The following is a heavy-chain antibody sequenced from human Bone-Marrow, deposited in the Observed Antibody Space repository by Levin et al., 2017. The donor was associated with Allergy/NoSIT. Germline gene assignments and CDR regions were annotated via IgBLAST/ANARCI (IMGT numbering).Heavy chain of an antibody. Sequence: GGSLRLSCAASGFTFSNSWMSWVRQAPGKGLEWVANIKEDGSEKYYVDSVKGRFTISRDNAKNSLFVQMNSLSVEDTAVYYCARDQFRRATIGARWFDPWGQGTLVTVSS. J-gene: IGHJ5*02. CDR3: ARDQFRRATIGARWFDP. CDR1: GFTFSNSW. V-gene: IGHV3-7*01. CDR2: IKEDGSEK. D-gene: IGHD5-24*01.